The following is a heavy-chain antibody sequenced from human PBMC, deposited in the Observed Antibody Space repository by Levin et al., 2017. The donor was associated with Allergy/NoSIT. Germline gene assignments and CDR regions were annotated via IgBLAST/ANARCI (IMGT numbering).Heavy chain of an antibody. CDR3: LRVLHIRDAFDI. D-gene: IGHD2-2*02. V-gene: IGHV3-74*01. J-gene: IGHJ3*02. CDR2: INGDGSNT. Sequence: GGSLRLSCRTSGFIFSNYWMYWVRQAPGKGPMWVSRINGDGSNTDYADSVKGRFTIFRDNARNTLYLQMSSLGVEDTSVYYCLRVLHIRDAFDIWGQGTMVTVFS. CDR1: GFIFSNYW.